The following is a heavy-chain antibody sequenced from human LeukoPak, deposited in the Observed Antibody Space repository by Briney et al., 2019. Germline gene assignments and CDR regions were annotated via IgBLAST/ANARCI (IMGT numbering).Heavy chain of an antibody. Sequence: SETLSLTCSVSDCSISSGYYWGWIRQPPGKGLEWIGSIYHSGSTYYNPSLKSRVTISVDTSKNHFSLKLTSVTAADTAVYYCARIETYSSGWYDAFFDYWGQGTLVTVSS. CDR2: IYHSGST. CDR1: DCSISSGYY. CDR3: ARIETYSSGWYDAFFDY. D-gene: IGHD6-19*01. V-gene: IGHV4-38-2*02. J-gene: IGHJ4*02.